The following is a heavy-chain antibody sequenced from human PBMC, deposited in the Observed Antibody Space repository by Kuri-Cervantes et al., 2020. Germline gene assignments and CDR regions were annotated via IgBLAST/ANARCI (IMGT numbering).Heavy chain of an antibody. D-gene: IGHD2-21*02. V-gene: IGHV3-30*18. J-gene: IGHJ6*02. CDR2: ISYDGSNK. CDR1: GFTFSSYG. CDR3: AKDLIYCGGDCSRDYYYGMDV. Sequence: GGSLRLSCAASGFTFSSYGMHWVRQAPGKGLEWVAVISYDGSNKYYADSVKGRFTISRDNSKNTLYLQMNSLRAEDTAVYYCAKDLIYCGGDCSRDYYYGMDVWGQGTTVTVSS.